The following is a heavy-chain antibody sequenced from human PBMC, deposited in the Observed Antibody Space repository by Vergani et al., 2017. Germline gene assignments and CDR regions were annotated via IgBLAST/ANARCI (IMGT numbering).Heavy chain of an antibody. CDR3: ARDLRLPYNRFDH. V-gene: IGHV3-33*01. CDR1: GFTFNQYG. CDR2: TWYDGNNK. Sequence: QVQLVESGGGVVQPGRSLRLSCAASGFTFNQYGMHWVRQAPGKGLEWVAVTWYDGNNKQYADSVKGRFTISRDNSKSTMYLQMNSLRDEDTGVYYCARDLRLPYNRFDHWGQGTLVTVSS. D-gene: IGHD1-14*01. J-gene: IGHJ5*02.